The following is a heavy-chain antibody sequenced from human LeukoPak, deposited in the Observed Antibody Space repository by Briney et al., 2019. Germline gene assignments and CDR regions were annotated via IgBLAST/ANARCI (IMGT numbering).Heavy chain of an antibody. CDR3: ARLDCSSTSCSDY. V-gene: IGHV3-64*01. D-gene: IGHD2-2*01. CDR2: ISSNGGST. Sequence: GGSLRLSCAASGFTFSSYAMHWVRQAPGKGLEYVSAISSNGGSTYYANSVKGRFTISRDNSKNTLYLQMGSLRAEDTAVYYCARLDCSSTSCSDYWGQGTLVTVSS. J-gene: IGHJ4*02. CDR1: GFTFSSYA.